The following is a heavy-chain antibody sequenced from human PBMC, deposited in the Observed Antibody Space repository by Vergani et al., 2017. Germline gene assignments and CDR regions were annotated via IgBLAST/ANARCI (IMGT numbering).Heavy chain of an antibody. V-gene: IGHV1-18*04. CDR2: ISAYNGNT. CDR3: ARGVWSGFGYNWFDP. J-gene: IGHJ5*02. Sequence: QVQLVQSGAEVKKPGASVKVSCKASGYTFTDYYLHWVRQAPGQGLEWMGWISAYNGNTNYAQKLQGRVTMTTDTSTSTAYMELRSLRSDDTAVYYCARGVWSGFGYNWFDPWGQGTLVTVSS. CDR1: GYTFTDYY. D-gene: IGHD3-3*01.